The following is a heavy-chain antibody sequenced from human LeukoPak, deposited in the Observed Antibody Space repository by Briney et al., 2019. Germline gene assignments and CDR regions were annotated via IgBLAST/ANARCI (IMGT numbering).Heavy chain of an antibody. V-gene: IGHV4-59*01. CDR3: ARYYYDNSGSIYAFDI. CDR1: GGSIGSYY. J-gene: IGHJ3*02. Sequence: SETLSLTCTVSGGSIGSYYWSWIRQPPGKGREWIGYIYYSGSTNYNPSLKSRVPISVDTSKNQFSLKMSSVTSADTAVYYCARYYYDNSGSIYAFDIWGQGTMVTVSS. D-gene: IGHD3-22*01. CDR2: IYYSGST.